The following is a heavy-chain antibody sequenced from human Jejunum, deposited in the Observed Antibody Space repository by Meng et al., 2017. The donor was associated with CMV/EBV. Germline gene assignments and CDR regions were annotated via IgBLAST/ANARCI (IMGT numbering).Heavy chain of an antibody. Sequence: TWVRQAPGQGLEWMGGSSGDGADREFAQKFRDRVVLTTDTTTNTAYLQLRSLGSDDTAVYYCARGAREPGYCSGINCYTLFDFWGQGTLVTVSS. V-gene: IGHV1-18*01. CDR2: SSGDGADR. D-gene: IGHD2-2*02. J-gene: IGHJ4*02. CDR3: ARGAREPGYCSGINCYTLFDF.